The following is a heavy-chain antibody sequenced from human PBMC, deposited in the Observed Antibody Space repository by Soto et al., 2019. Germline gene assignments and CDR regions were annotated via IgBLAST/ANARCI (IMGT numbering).Heavy chain of an antibody. CDR2: IKSKTDGGTT. Sequence: RGSLRLSCAASGFTFSNAWMSWVRQAPGKGLEWVGRIKSKTDGGTTDYAAPVKGRFTISRDDSKNTLYLQMNSLKTEDTAVYYCTTEPIERPRNWNVIPDAFDIWGQGTMVTVSS. J-gene: IGHJ3*02. CDR3: TTEPIERPRNWNVIPDAFDI. V-gene: IGHV3-15*01. D-gene: IGHD1-1*01. CDR1: GFTFSNAW.